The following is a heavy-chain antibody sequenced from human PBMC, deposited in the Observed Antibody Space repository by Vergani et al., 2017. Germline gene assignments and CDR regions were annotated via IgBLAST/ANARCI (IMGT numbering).Heavy chain of an antibody. D-gene: IGHD3-3*01. J-gene: IGHJ4*02. Sequence: EVQLVESGGGLVKPGGSLRLSCAASGFTFSSYSMNWVRQAPGKGLEWVSSISSSSSYIYYADSVKGRFTISRDNAKNSLYLQMNSLRAEDTAVYYCTIDLDFWGGFDYWGQGTLVTVSS. CDR1: GFTFSSYS. CDR2: ISSSSSYI. CDR3: TIDLDFWGGFDY. V-gene: IGHV3-21*01.